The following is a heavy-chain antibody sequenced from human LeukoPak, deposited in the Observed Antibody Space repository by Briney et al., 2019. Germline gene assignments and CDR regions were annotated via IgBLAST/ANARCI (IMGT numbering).Heavy chain of an antibody. CDR1: GGSISSYY. J-gene: IGHJ4*02. Sequence: MPSETLSLTCTVSGGSISSYYWSWIRQPPGKGLEWIGYIYYIGSTNYNPSLKSRVTISVDTSKNQFSLKLSSVTAADTAVYYCAALGILTYYFDYWGQGALVTVSS. CDR3: AALGILTYYFDY. D-gene: IGHD1-26*01. V-gene: IGHV4-59*01. CDR2: IYYIGST.